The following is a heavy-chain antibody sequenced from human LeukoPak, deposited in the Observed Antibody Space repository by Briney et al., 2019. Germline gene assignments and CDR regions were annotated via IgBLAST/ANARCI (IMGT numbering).Heavy chain of an antibody. CDR3: ARGQLRLVN. J-gene: IGHJ4*02. CDR2: INHSGST. D-gene: IGHD2-2*01. Sequence: ASETLSLTCAVYGGSFSGYYWSWIRHPPGKGLEWIGEINHSGSTNYNPSLKSRVTISVDTSKNQFSLKLSSVTAADTAVYYCARGQLRLVNWGQGTLVTVSS. V-gene: IGHV4-34*01. CDR1: GGSFSGYY.